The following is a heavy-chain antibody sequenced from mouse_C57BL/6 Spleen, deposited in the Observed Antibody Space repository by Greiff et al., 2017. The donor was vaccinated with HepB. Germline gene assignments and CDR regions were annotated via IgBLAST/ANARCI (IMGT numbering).Heavy chain of an antibody. D-gene: IGHD1-1*01. CDR1: GYTFTDYN. J-gene: IGHJ1*03. CDR2: INPNNGGT. Sequence: QLQQSGPELVKPGASVKIPCKASGYTFTDYNMDWVKQSHGKSLEWIGDINPNNGGTIYNQKFKGKATLTVDKSSSTAYMELRSLTSEDTAVYYCARRGGSSPLVGYFDVWGTGTTVTVSS. V-gene: IGHV1-18*01. CDR3: ARRGGSSPLVGYFDV.